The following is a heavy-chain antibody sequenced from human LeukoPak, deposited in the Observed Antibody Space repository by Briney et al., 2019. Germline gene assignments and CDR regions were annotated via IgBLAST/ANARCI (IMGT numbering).Heavy chain of an antibody. CDR3: ARRSDYRGAFDI. CDR1: GYSISSGYY. Sequence: SETLSLTCAVSGYSISSGYYWGWIRQPPGKVLEGIGSIYHSGSTYYNPSLKSRFTISVDTSKNQFSLKLSTVTAADTAVYYCARRSDYRGAFDIWGQGTMVTVSS. V-gene: IGHV4-38-2*01. J-gene: IGHJ3*02. CDR2: IYHSGST. D-gene: IGHD4-11*01.